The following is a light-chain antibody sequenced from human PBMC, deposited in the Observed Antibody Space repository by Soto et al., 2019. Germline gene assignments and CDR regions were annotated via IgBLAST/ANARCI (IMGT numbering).Light chain of an antibody. V-gene: IGLV1-36*01. J-gene: IGLJ3*02. CDR1: SSNIGNNA. CDR2: FDD. CDR3: AASDDSLTGPV. Sequence: QSVLTQPPSVSAAPRQRVTISCSGSSSNIGNNAVNWYQQLPGKAPKLLIHFDDRVASGVSDRFSGSKSGTSASLAISGLQSQDEADYNCAASDDSLTGPVFGGGTKLTVL.